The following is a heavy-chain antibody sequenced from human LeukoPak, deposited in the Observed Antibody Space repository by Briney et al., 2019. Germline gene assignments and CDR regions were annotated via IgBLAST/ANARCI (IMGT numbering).Heavy chain of an antibody. Sequence: PSQTLSLTCTVSGGSINSGSYYWSWIRQPAGKGLEWIGRIYTSGSTNYNPSPKSRVTVSVDTSKNQFSLKLSSVTAADTAVYYCAREGKDIVVVPAAMRYYYYMDVWGKGTTVTISS. CDR1: GGSINSGSYY. J-gene: IGHJ6*03. CDR2: IYTSGST. D-gene: IGHD2-2*01. V-gene: IGHV4-61*02. CDR3: AREGKDIVVVPAAMRYYYYMDV.